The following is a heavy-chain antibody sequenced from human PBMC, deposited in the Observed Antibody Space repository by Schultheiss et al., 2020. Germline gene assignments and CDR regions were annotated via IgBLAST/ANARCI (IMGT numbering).Heavy chain of an antibody. J-gene: IGHJ6*02. CDR2: INPDGSTT. V-gene: IGHV3-74*01. CDR3: ANNLHI. D-gene: IGHD5-24*01. Sequence: GESLKISCAASGFTFSNYWMHWVRQAPGKGLVWVSRINPDGSTTNYADSVKGRFTISRDNAKNTLYLQMNSLRAEDTAVYYCANNLHIWGQGTTVTVSS. CDR1: GFTFSNYW.